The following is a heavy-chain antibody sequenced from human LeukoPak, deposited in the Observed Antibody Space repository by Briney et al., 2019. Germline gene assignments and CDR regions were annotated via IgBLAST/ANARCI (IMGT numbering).Heavy chain of an antibody. Sequence: PGGSLRLSCVASGFTFSSYSMNWVRQAPGKGLVWVSAISSRSNYIYYADSVKGRFTISRDNAKNSLYVQMNSLRAEDTAVYYCARIVAAAPYGMDVWGQGTTVTVSS. CDR1: GFTFSSYS. V-gene: IGHV3-21*01. CDR3: ARIVAAAPYGMDV. CDR2: ISSRSNYI. D-gene: IGHD6-25*01. J-gene: IGHJ6*02.